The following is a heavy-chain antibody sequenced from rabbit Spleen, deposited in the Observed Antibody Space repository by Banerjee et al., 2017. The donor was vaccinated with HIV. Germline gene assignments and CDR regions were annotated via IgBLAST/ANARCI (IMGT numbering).Heavy chain of an antibody. J-gene: IGHJ6*01. Sequence: QSLEESGGDLVKPGGTLTLTCTASGFSFSSSDYMCWVRQAPGKGLEWISCIAGGSSGFTYSATWAKGRFTISKTSSTTVTLQMTSLTAADTATYFCARDSGTSFSSYGMDLWAQGPSSPS. CDR3: ARDSGTSFSSYGMDL. CDR2: IAGGSSGFT. CDR1: GFSFSSSDY. D-gene: IGHD8-1*01. V-gene: IGHV1S40*01.